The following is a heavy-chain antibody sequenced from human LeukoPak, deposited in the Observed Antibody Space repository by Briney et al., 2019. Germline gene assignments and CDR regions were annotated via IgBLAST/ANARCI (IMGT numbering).Heavy chain of an antibody. CDR3: ARGHCSSNSCLYNWFDP. CDR1: GYTFTSYD. V-gene: IGHV1-8*01. Sequence: ASVKVSCKASGYTFTSYDINWVRQATGQGLEWMGWMNPNSGNTGYAQKFQGRVTMTRNTSISTAYMELSSLRSEDTAVYYCARGHCSSNSCLYNWFDPWGQGTLVTVSS. J-gene: IGHJ5*02. CDR2: MNPNSGNT. D-gene: IGHD2-2*01.